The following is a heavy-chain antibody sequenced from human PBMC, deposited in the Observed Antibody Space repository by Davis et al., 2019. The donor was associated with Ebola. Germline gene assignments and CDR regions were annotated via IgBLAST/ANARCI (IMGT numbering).Heavy chain of an antibody. Sequence: GESLKISCAASGFTFSSYSMNWVRQAPGKGLEWVSAISCSGGSTYYADSVKGRFTISRDNSKNTLYLQMNSLRAEDTAVYYCAKQLWFRELWDPFDYWGQGTLVTVSS. CDR1: GFTFSSYS. CDR3: AKQLWFRELWDPFDY. J-gene: IGHJ4*02. V-gene: IGHV3-23*01. CDR2: ISCSGGST. D-gene: IGHD3-10*01.